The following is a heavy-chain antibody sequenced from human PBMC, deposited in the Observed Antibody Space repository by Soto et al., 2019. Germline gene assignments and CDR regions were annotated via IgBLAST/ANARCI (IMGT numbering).Heavy chain of an antibody. CDR1: GLSASDNY. V-gene: IGHV3-53*01. J-gene: IGHJ4*01. D-gene: IGHD2-21*01. Sequence: LRLSCGASGLSASDNYMGWIRQAPGRGLEWVSVMYAGGDTHYADSVKGRFTISRDKSENTLYLQMNSLRNEDTGVYFCVSRIPSWVFDYWGLGTLVTVSS. CDR3: VSRIPSWVFDY. CDR2: MYAGGDT.